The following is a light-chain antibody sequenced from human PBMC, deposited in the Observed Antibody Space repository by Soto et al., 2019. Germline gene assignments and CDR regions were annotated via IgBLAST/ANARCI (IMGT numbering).Light chain of an antibody. Sequence: ETVLTQSPATLSVSPGERVTLSCRASETASTNLAWYQQRPGQAPRLLIYDVSTGATGIPARFSGRRSGTEFTLTISSLQSEDFGVYYCQQYNSWPQTFGQGTKVEIK. CDR1: ETASTN. J-gene: IGKJ1*01. V-gene: IGKV3-15*01. CDR2: DVS. CDR3: QQYNSWPQT.